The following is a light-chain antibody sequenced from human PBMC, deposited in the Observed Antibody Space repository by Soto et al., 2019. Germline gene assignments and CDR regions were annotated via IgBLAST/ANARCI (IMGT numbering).Light chain of an antibody. CDR3: SSYTSSSTYA. J-gene: IGLJ1*01. Sequence: QSALTQPAYVSGSPGQSITISCTETSSGVGGYNYVSWYQQHPGKAPKLMIYDVSNRPSGVSNRFSGSKSGNTASLTISGLQAEDETDYYCSSYTSSSTYAFGTGTKLTVL. V-gene: IGLV2-14*01. CDR1: SSGVGGYNY. CDR2: DVS.